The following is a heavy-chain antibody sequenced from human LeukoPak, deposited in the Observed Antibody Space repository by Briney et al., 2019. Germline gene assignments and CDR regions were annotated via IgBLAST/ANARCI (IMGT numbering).Heavy chain of an antibody. CDR1: GGSISSGDYY. CDR3: ARGDTAMVP. CDR2: IYTSGST. V-gene: IGHV4-61*02. D-gene: IGHD5-18*01. J-gene: IGHJ5*02. Sequence: SETLSLTCTVSGGSISSGDYYWSWIRQPAGKGLEWIGRIYTSGSTNYNPSLKSRVTMSVDTSKNQFSLKLSSVTAADTAVYYCARGDTAMVPWGQGTLVTVSS.